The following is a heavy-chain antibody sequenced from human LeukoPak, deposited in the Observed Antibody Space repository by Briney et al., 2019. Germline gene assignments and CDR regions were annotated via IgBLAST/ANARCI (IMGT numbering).Heavy chain of an antibody. D-gene: IGHD6-13*01. CDR2: ISAYNGNT. CDR3: ARKLGWRFDY. V-gene: IGHV1-18*01. Sequence: GASVKVSCKTSGNTFTNNGISWVRQAPGQGLEWMGWISAYNGNTNYAQKLQGRVTMTTDTSTSTAYMELRSLRSDDTAVYYCARKLGWRFDYWGQGTLVTVSS. J-gene: IGHJ4*02. CDR1: GNTFTNNG.